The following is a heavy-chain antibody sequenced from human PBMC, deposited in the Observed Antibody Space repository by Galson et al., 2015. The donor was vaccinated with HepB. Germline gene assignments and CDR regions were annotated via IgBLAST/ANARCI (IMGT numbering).Heavy chain of an antibody. J-gene: IGHJ4*02. CDR2: INPMYDIS. CDR3: AKGGTYSDRVSDS. D-gene: IGHD1-26*01. CDR1: GDTFSSNI. V-gene: IGHV1-69*02. Sequence: SVKVSCKASGDTFSSNIFSWVRQAPGQGLEWMGRINPMYDISRYAQKFQGRVTITADKSTSTTYMELSNLRSEDTAVYYCAKGGTYSDRVSDSWGQGTLVTVSS.